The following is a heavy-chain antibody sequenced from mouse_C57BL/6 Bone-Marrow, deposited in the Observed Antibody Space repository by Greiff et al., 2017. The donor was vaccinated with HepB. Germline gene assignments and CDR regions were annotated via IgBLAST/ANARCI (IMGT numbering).Heavy chain of an antibody. Sequence: EVKLVESGGGLVKPGGSLKLSCAASGFTFSSYTMSWVRQTPEKRLEWVATISGGGGNTYYQDSVKGRFTISRDNAKNTLYLQMSSLRSEDTALYDCAHKALYGMDYWGQGTSVTVSS. J-gene: IGHJ4*01. CDR2: ISGGGGNT. V-gene: IGHV5-9*01. CDR1: GFTFSSYT. CDR3: AHKALYGMDY.